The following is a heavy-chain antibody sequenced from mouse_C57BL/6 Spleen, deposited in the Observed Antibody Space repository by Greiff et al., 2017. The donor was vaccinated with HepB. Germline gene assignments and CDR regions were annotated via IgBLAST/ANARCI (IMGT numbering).Heavy chain of an antibody. V-gene: IGHV5-9-1*02. CDR2: ISSGGDYI. CDR3: TRGGDYVYFDY. J-gene: IGHJ2*01. CDR1: GFTFSSYA. Sequence: EVKVVESGEGLVKPGGSLKLSCAASGFTFSSYAMSWVRQNPEKRLEWVAYISSGGDYIYYADTVKGRFTISRDNARNNLYLQMSSVKSEDTAMYYCTRGGDYVYFDYWGQGTTLTVSS. D-gene: IGHD2-4*01.